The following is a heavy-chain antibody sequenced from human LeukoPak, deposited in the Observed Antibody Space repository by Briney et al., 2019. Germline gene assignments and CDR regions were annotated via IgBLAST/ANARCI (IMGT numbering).Heavy chain of an antibody. CDR1: GGTFSSYA. V-gene: IGHV1-69*05. Sequence: GSSVKVSCKASGGTFSSYAISWVRQAPGQGLEWMGRIIPIFGTANYAQKLQGRVTITTDESTSTAYMELSSLRSEDTAVYYCARDIGSSYNWFDPWGQGTLVTVSS. CDR3: ARDIGSSYNWFDP. J-gene: IGHJ5*02. CDR2: IIPIFGTA. D-gene: IGHD1-26*01.